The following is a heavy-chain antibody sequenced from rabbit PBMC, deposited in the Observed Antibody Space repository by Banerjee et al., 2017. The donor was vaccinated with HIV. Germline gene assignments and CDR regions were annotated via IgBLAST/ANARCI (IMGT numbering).Heavy chain of an antibody. D-gene: IGHD8-1*01. Sequence: QEQLEESGGDLVKPEGSLTLTCTASGFSFSSSCYMCWVRQAPGKGLEWIACIYTTSGFTYYASWAKGRFTISKTSSTTVTLQMTSLTAADTATYFCARGSTYYYYFALRGPGTLVTVS. J-gene: IGHJ4*01. V-gene: IGHV1S45*01. CDR3: ARGSTYYYYFAL. CDR2: IYTTSGFT. CDR1: GFSFSSSCY.